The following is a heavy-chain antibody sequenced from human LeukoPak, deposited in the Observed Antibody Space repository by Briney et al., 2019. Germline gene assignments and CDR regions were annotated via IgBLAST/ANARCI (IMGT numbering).Heavy chain of an antibody. V-gene: IGHV4-31*03. Sequence: SETLSLTCTVSGGSISSGGYYWSWIRQHPGKGLEWIGYIYYSGSTYYNPSLKSRVTISVDTSKNQFSLKLSSVTAADTAVYYCANIPRYGHSSGWYGTKGNYYFDYWGQGTLVTVSS. CDR2: IYYSGST. CDR3: ANIPRYGHSSGWYGTKGNYYFDY. D-gene: IGHD6-19*01. J-gene: IGHJ4*02. CDR1: GGSISSGGYY.